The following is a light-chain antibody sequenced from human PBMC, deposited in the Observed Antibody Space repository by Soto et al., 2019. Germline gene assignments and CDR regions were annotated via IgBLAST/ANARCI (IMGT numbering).Light chain of an antibody. V-gene: IGLV2-14*01. CDR3: SSYTSSSTVV. CDR1: SSDVGAYNY. CDR2: EVS. J-gene: IGLJ2*01. Sequence: QSALTQPASVSGSPGQSITISCTGTSSDVGAYNYVSWYQQHPGKAPKLIISEVSNRPSGVSNRFSGSKSGNTASLTISGLQAEDEADYYCSSYTSSSTVVFVGGTKVTVL.